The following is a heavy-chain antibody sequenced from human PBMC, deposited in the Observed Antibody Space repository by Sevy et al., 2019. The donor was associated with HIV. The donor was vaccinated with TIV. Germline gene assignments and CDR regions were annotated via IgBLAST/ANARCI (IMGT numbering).Heavy chain of an antibody. V-gene: IGHV3-30*18. CDR3: AKDFTGFYDMDV. CDR2: ISYDGINK. Sequence: GWSLRLSCEVSGLSVTNNGMHWVRQAPGKGLEWVAVISYDGINKYYGDSVKGRFIISRDRSKNTLYLQMNILRIEDTAVYYCAKDFTGFYDMDVWGQGTTVTVSS. J-gene: IGHJ6*02. D-gene: IGHD3-9*01. CDR1: GLSVTNNG.